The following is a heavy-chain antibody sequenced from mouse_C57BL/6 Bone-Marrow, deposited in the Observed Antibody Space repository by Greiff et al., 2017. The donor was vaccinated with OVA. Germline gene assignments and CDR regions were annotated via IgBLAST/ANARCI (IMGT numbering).Heavy chain of an antibody. CDR1: GFNIKDDY. Sequence: VHVKQSGAELVRPGASVKLSCTASGFNIKDDYMHWVKQRPEQGLEWIGWIDPENGDTEYASKFQGKATITADTSSNTAYLQHSSLTSEDTAVYFCTRIYYWGQGTTLTVSS. V-gene: IGHV14-4*01. CDR3: TRIYY. J-gene: IGHJ2*01. CDR2: IDPENGDT.